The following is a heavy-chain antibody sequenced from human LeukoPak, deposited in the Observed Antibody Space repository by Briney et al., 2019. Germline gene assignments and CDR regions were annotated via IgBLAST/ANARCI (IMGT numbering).Heavy chain of an antibody. CDR1: GFTFSTYT. CDR2: IASDTTYM. V-gene: IGHV3-21*06. CDR3: ARDYYDSSASATFDY. J-gene: IGHJ4*02. D-gene: IGHD3-22*01. Sequence: GGSLRLSCEASGFTFSTYTVNWVRQAPGKGLEWVSSIASDTTYMRYADSVKGRFSVSRDNAKNSVFLEMKSLRADDTAVYFCARDYYDSSASATFDYWGRGTLVTVSS.